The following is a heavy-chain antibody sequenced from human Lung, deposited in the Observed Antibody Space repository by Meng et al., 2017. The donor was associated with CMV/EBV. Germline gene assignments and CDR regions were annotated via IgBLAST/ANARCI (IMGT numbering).Heavy chain of an antibody. CDR1: GGTFSKYA. CDR3: ASVLVRTGTTYYYYLYGLDV. CDR2: IIPMIDKA. V-gene: IGHV1-69*10. J-gene: IGHJ6*02. Sequence: SVXVSXXGSGGTFSKYAFSWVRQAPGQGLEWIGGIIPMIDKAHYAQKFQGVVTITADKSTSTAYMELSSLKSHDTAVYYCASVLVRTGTTYYYYLYGLDVWGQGTTVXVSS. D-gene: IGHD3-10*01.